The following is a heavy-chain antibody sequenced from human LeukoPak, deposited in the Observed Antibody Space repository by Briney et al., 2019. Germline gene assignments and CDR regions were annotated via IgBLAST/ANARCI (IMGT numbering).Heavy chain of an antibody. Sequence: GASVKVSCKASGYTFTGHYIHWVRQAPGQGLEWMGGIIPIFGTANYAQKFQGRVTITADKSTSTAYMELSSLRSEDTAVYYCAGGVVLDDCTNGVCYTRFDPWGQGTLVTVSS. V-gene: IGHV1-69*06. CDR2: IIPIFGTA. CDR3: AGGVVLDDCTNGVCYTRFDP. D-gene: IGHD2-8*01. CDR1: GYTFTGHY. J-gene: IGHJ5*02.